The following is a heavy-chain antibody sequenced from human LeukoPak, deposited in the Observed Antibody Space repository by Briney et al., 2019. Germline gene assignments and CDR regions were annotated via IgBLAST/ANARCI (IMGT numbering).Heavy chain of an antibody. J-gene: IGHJ4*02. CDR2: IIASSATK. D-gene: IGHD5-24*01. CDR1: GFIFSHYG. V-gene: IGHV3-23*01. CDR3: ARDDNWLQFGC. Sequence: PGGSLRLSCETSGFIFSHYGMNWVRQAPGKGLEWVSGIIASSATKYYADSVKGRFAISGDNSQNTVYLEMNSLRAEDTAVYYCARDDNWLQFGCWGQGTLVTVSS.